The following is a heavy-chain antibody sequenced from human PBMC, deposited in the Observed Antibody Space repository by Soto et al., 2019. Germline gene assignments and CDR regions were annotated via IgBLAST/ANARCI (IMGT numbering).Heavy chain of an antibody. J-gene: IGHJ5*02. Sequence: SETLSLTCTVSGGSISSSDFYWGWLRQTPGKGLEFIGSMYYSGTTYYNPSLRSRVTISVDTSKNQFTLKLISVTAADTAVYYCAVVDSTGNWFDPWGEGALVTVSS. V-gene: IGHV4-39*01. CDR2: MYYSGTT. D-gene: IGHD6-25*01. CDR1: GGSISSSDFY. CDR3: AVVDSTGNWFDP.